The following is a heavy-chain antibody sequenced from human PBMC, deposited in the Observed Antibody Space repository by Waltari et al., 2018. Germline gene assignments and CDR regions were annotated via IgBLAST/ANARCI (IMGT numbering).Heavy chain of an antibody. CDR1: GGSIRGSVYY. CDR2: IYYDGTA. CDR3: VRDRGLRTFFDH. V-gene: IGHV4-39*07. J-gene: IGHJ4*02. Sequence: QVQLQESGPGLVKPSETLSLTCSVSGGSIRGSVYYLGWIRQPPGKGLEYIGSIYYDGTAFYNPSLKTPVTISVDTSYNQFSLKMKSVTAADTAMYFCVRDRGLRTFFDHWGQGTLVTVSS. D-gene: IGHD4-17*01.